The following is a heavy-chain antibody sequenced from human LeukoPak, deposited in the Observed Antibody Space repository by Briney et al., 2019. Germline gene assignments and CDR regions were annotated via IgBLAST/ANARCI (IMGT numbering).Heavy chain of an antibody. CDR1: GFTVSSNY. CDR3: ARVGSYYDTPLDY. CDR2: IYSGGST. J-gene: IGHJ4*02. D-gene: IGHD3-22*01. Sequence: GGSLRLSCAASGFTVSSNYMSWVRRAPGKGLEWVSVIYSGGSTYYADSVRGRFTISRDNSKNTLYLQMNSLRAEDTAVYYCARVGSYYDTPLDYWGQGTLVTVSS. V-gene: IGHV3-66*01.